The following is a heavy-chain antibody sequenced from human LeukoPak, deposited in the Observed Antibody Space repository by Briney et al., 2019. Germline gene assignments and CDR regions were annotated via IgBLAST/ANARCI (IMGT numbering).Heavy chain of an antibody. CDR3: ARGDRSSSILEDAFDL. V-gene: IGHV1-2*02. CDR1: GYTFTCNY. D-gene: IGHD6-6*01. Sequence: ASVKVSCMASGYTFTCNYIHWVRQAPGQGLEWMGWINPNSGCTKFAQRFQGRVSMTRDTSITTAYMDLSRLTSDDTAVYYCARGDRSSSILEDAFDLWGPGTMVSVSS. CDR2: INPNSGCT. J-gene: IGHJ3*01.